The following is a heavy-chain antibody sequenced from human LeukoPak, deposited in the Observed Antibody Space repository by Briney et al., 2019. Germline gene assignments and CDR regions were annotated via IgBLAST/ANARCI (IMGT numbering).Heavy chain of an antibody. J-gene: IGHJ4*02. CDR3: ARLSIGEDYFDF. Sequence: ASVKVSCKASGYTFTGYHIHWVRQVPGQGLEWMGWTNPNSGGTHFAEKFQGRVTMTRVTSISTAFLELRRLRSDDTAVYYCARLSIGEDYFDFWGQGTLVTVSS. CDR1: GYTFTGYH. V-gene: IGHV1-2*02. D-gene: IGHD3-10*01. CDR2: TNPNSGGT.